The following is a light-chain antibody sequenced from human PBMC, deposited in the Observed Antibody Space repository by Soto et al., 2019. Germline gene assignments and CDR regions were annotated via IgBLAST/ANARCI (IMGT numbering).Light chain of an antibody. J-gene: IGKJ5*01. V-gene: IGKV3-11*01. CDR2: DAS. CDR3: QQRSNWPATT. Sequence: EIVLTQSPATLSLSPGERATLSCRASQSVSSYLAWYQQKPGQAPRLLIYDASNRATGIPARFSGSGSGTDFTLTISSLEPEDFAVYYCQQRSNWPATTFGQGIRLEIK. CDR1: QSVSSY.